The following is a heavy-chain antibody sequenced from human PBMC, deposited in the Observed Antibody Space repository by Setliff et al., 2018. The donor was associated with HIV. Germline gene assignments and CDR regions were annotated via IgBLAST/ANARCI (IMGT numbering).Heavy chain of an antibody. Sequence: ASVKVSCKTSGYTFINCGITWVRQAPGQGLEWMGWISPYNDYTNYEQSLQGRVRMTTDTSTRTAYMDLRSLRSNDTAVYYCARGGYYSGSGMNYHYYGLDVWGQGTTVTVSS. V-gene: IGHV1-18*04. CDR1: GYTFINCG. D-gene: IGHD3-10*01. CDR2: ISPYNDYT. CDR3: ARGGYYSGSGMNYHYYGLDV. J-gene: IGHJ6*02.